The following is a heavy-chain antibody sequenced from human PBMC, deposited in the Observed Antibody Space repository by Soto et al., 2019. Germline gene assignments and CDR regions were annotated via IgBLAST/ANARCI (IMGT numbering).Heavy chain of an antibody. J-gene: IGHJ4*02. D-gene: IGHD2-21*02. V-gene: IGHV1-69*13. CDR2: IIPIFGTA. Sequence: SVKVSCKASGGTFSSYAISWVRQAPGQGLECMGGIIPIFGTANYAQKFQGRVTITADESTSTAYMELSSLRSEDTAVYYCARMGDYYFDYWGQGTLVTVSS. CDR3: ARMGDYYFDY. CDR1: GGTFSSYA.